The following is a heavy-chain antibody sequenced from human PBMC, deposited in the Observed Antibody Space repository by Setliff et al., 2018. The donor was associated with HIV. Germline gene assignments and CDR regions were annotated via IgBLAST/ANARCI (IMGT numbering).Heavy chain of an antibody. D-gene: IGHD3-10*01. CDR2: INPNSGGT. CDR3: ARNFGLSPSGKYYYYYGMDI. V-gene: IGHV1-2*06. J-gene: IGHJ6*02. CDR1: GYTFTDYY. Sequence: ASVKVSCKASGYTFTDYYIHWVRQAPGQGLEWMGRINPNSGGTNYAQKLQGRVTMTRDTSINTAYMELSRLRSDDTAIYYCARNFGLSPSGKYYYYYGMDIWGQGTTVTVSS.